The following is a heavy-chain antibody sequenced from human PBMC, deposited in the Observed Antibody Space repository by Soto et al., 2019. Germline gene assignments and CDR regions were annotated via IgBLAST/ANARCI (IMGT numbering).Heavy chain of an antibody. CDR3: AQFEWHPLAYLYLDF. J-gene: IGHJ2*01. V-gene: IGHV3-23*01. CDR1: GFTFSAYA. D-gene: IGHD3-9*01. CDR2: IHGGGGAT. Sequence: EVQLLESGGGLVHPGGSLRLSCAASGFTFSAYAMGWVRQAPGKGLEWVSTIHGGGGATHYADSVKGRFTISRDDSKNTLYAQMNSLRAEDTAVYYCAQFEWHPLAYLYLDFWGRGTLVTVSS.